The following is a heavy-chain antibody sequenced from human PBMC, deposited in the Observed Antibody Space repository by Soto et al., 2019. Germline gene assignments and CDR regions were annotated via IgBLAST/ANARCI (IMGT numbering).Heavy chain of an antibody. CDR1: GGSFSGYY. D-gene: IGHD2-15*01. CDR2: INHSGST. Sequence: PSETLSLTCAVYGGSFSGYYWSWIRQPPGKGLEWIGEINHSGSTNYNPSLKSRVTISVDTSKNQFSLKLSSVTAADTAVYYCARVGPRGGYCSGVSYYPRRFYYGMDVWGQGTTVTVSS. CDR3: ARVGPRGGYCSGVSYYPRRFYYGMDV. V-gene: IGHV4-34*01. J-gene: IGHJ6*02.